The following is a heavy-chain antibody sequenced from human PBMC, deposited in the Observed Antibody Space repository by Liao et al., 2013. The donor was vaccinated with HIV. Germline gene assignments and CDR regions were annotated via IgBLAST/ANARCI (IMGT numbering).Heavy chain of an antibody. Sequence: QVQLQESGPGLVRPSQTLSLSCTASGESINSVPYYWSWIRLPPGKGPEWIGHIYYSGSADYNPSLKSRVSISLDTSKNQFSLKLSSVTAADTAVYYCARGDNGFWSGSHYYFYYMDVWGEREPRSPSP. D-gene: IGHD3-3*01. J-gene: IGHJ6*03. CDR1: GESINSVPYY. V-gene: IGHV4-30-4*01. CDR3: ARGDNGFWSGSHYYFYYMDV. CDR2: IYYSGSA.